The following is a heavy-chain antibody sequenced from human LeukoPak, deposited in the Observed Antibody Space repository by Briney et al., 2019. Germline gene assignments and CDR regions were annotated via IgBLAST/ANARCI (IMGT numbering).Heavy chain of an antibody. CDR3: ARADDRSGYFGGRFDY. CDR1: GGPISTYY. CDR2: VSYSGGT. D-gene: IGHD3-22*01. Sequence: SETLSLTCTVSGGPISTYYWSWIRQPPGKRLEWIGYVSYSGGTNYNPSLKSRVTISVDTSKNQFSLKLTSVTAADTALYYCARADDRSGYFGGRFDYWGQGTLVTVSS. V-gene: IGHV4-59*01. J-gene: IGHJ4*02.